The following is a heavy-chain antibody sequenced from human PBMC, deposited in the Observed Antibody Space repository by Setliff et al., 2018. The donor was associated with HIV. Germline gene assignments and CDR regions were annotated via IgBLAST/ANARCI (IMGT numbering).Heavy chain of an antibody. CDR2: ISYSGST. J-gene: IGHJ6*02. V-gene: IGHV4-59*01. CDR3: EAATVGETGYYGIDV. Sequence: SETLSLTCTVSGGSISSYYWSWIRQPPGKGLEWIGYISYSGSTNYNPSLKSRVTILVDTSKNHFSLKLTSVTAADTAVYYCEAATVGETGYYGIDVWGPGTTVTVSS. D-gene: IGHD1-26*01. CDR1: GGSISSYY.